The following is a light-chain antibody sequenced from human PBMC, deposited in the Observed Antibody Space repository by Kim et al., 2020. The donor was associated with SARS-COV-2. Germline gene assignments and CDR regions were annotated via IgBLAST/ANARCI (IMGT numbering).Light chain of an antibody. Sequence: DIVLTQSPATLSVSPGDKATLSCRASQSVRSVVAWYHQKPGQPPRLVIYDVSNRATGIPARFSGSGSGTDFTLTISSLEPEDFGLYFCQQRSSWPLTFGGGTKVDIK. CDR2: DVS. CDR3: QQRSSWPLT. CDR1: QSVRSV. V-gene: IGKV3-11*01. J-gene: IGKJ4*01.